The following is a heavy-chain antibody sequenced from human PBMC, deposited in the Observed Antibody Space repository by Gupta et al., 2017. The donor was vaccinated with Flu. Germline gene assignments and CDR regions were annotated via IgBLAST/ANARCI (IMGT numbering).Heavy chain of an antibody. Sequence: QLQLPESGPGLVQPSETLSLTCSVSGCSLSSSCYFWGRIRQPPRKGLEWIGMIYYTGSTYYNPSLKSRITISEDASEKQFSLKLSSVTAADTAVYYCARHVNWNYDYYYFFMDVWGKGTTVTVSS. CDR1: GCSLSSSCYF. J-gene: IGHJ6*03. CDR3: ARHVNWNYDYYYFFMDV. D-gene: IGHD1-7*01. CDR2: IYYTGST. V-gene: IGHV4-39*01.